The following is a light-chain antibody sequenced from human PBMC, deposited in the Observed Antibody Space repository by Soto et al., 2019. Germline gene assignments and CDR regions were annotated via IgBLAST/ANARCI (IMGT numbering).Light chain of an antibody. J-gene: IGLJ3*02. CDR2: DDI. V-gene: IGLV2-23*01. Sequence: QSVLTQPASVSGSPGQSITISGTGTRSDVGGYNLVSWYQQHPGKAPTLMIYDDIKRPSGVSTRFSGSKSGNTASLTISGLPAEDEADYFCCSYAGSNSWVFGGGTKLTVL. CDR1: RSDVGGYNL. CDR3: CSYAGSNSWV.